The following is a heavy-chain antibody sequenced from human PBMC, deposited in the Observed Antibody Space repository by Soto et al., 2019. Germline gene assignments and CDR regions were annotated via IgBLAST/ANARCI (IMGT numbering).Heavy chain of an antibody. J-gene: IGHJ4*02. Sequence: GASVKVSCKASGYTFTSYYMHWVRQAPGQGLEWMGIINPSGGSTSYAQKFQGRVTMTRDTSTSTVYMELSSLRSEDTAVYYCARRRYDLLTGYYEAPDYWGQGTLVTVSS. CDR2: INPSGGST. V-gene: IGHV1-46*01. CDR3: ARRRYDLLTGYYEAPDY. D-gene: IGHD3-9*01. CDR1: GYTFTSYY.